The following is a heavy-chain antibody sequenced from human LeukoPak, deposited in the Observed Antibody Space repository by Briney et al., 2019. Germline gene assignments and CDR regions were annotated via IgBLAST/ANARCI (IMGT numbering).Heavy chain of an antibody. V-gene: IGHV3-30*04. CDR3: ARETVTTVSGSLDN. CDR2: ISYDGSNK. CDR1: GFTFSSYA. Sequence: GRSLRLACEASGFTFSSYAIHWVRQAPGEGLQWVAVISYDGSNKYYADSVKGRFTISRDNSKNTLYLQMNSLRAEDTAVYYCARETVTTVSGSLDNWGQGTLVTVSS. D-gene: IGHD4-17*01. J-gene: IGHJ4*02.